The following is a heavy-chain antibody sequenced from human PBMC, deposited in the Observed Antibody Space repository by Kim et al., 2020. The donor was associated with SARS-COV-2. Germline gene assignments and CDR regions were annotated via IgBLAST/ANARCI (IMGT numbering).Heavy chain of an antibody. V-gene: IGHV3-23*01. J-gene: IGHJ1*01. CDR3: AKAGGGSYWIGYFQH. D-gene: IGHD1-26*01. Sequence: GGSLRLSCAASGFTFSSYAMSWVRQAPGKGLEWVSAISGSGGSTYYADSVKGRFTISRDNSKNTLYLQMNSLRAEDTAVYYCAKAGGGSYWIGYFQHWGQGTLVTVSS. CDR2: ISGSGGST. CDR1: GFTFSSYA.